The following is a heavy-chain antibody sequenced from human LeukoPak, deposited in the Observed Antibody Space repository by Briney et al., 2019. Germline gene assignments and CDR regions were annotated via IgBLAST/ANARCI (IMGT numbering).Heavy chain of an antibody. CDR2: IYYSGST. D-gene: IGHD6-19*01. CDR3: AEQAVAGSYNWFDP. V-gene: IGHV4-59*08. J-gene: IGHJ5*02. Sequence: SSETLSLTCTVSGGSISSYYWSWIRQPPGKGLEWIGYIYYSGSTNYNPSLKSRATISVDTSKNQFSLKLSSVTAADTAVYYCAEQAVAGSYNWFDPWGQGTLVTVSS. CDR1: GGSISSYY.